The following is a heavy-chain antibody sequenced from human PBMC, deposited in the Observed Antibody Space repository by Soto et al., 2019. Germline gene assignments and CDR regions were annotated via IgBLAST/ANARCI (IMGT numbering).Heavy chain of an antibody. Sequence: GGSLRLSCAGSVFTSSNYAISWVRQTPGKGLERVSAISSAVNTYYADSVKGRLTIFRDNSKNTWCLHLNSLRAEDTAVSYCAKQVRDGTPSPYYLENWGQGAPVNVCS. CDR2: ISSAVNT. CDR1: VFTSSNYA. D-gene: IGHD4-4*01. J-gene: IGHJ4*02. CDR3: AKQVRDGTPSPYYLEN. V-gene: IGHV3-23*01.